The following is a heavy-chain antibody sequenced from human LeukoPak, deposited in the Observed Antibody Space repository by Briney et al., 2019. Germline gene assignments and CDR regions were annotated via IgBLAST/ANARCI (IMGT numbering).Heavy chain of an antibody. CDR1: GFTFSSYG. D-gene: IGHD6-19*01. V-gene: IGHV3-30*03. CDR3: ARGGVAVAGTRLGAFDI. Sequence: PGGSLRLSCAASGFTFSSYGMHWVRQAPGKGLEWVAVISYDGSNKYYADSVKGRFTISRDNSKNTLYLQMNSLRAEDTAVYYCARGGVAVAGTRLGAFDIWGQGTMATVSS. CDR2: ISYDGSNK. J-gene: IGHJ3*02.